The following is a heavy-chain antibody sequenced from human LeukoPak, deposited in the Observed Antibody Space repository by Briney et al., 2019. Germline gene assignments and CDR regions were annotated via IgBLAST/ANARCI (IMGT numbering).Heavy chain of an antibody. CDR1: GGSFSGYY. J-gene: IGHJ4*02. Sequence: PSETPSLTCAVYGGSFSGYYWSWIRQPPGKGPEWIGEINHSGSTNYNPSLKSRVTISVDTSKNQFSLKLSSVTAADTAVYYCARAGYSYGLIDYWGQGTLVTVSS. CDR2: INHSGST. D-gene: IGHD5-18*01. CDR3: ARAGYSYGLIDY. V-gene: IGHV4-34*01.